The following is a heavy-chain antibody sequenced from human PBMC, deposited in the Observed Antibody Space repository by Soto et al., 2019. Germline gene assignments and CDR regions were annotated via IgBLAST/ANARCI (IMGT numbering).Heavy chain of an antibody. CDR3: VKPPVITASYYHYDMDV. CDR1: GFTFSTYP. CDR2: MSGSGIST. J-gene: IGHJ6*02. Sequence: GGSLRLSCAASGFTFSTYPMSWVRQAPGKGLEWVSGMSGSGISTYYTDSVKGRFTISRDNSKNTVFLQMNSLRDEETDVYYCVKPPVITASYYHYDMDVWGQGTTVTVSS. V-gene: IGHV3-23*01. D-gene: IGHD4-4*01.